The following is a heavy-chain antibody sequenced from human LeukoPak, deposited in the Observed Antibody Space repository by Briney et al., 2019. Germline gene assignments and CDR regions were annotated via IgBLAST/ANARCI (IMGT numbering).Heavy chain of an antibody. J-gene: IGHJ2*01. V-gene: IGHV4-39*01. D-gene: IGHD6-13*01. CDR2: VHYSGRP. CDR3: ARREGLGGYWYFDL. Sequence: PSETLSLTCSVSGGSISSSNYYWGWIRQPPGKGLEWIGSVHYSGRPYYNPSLKSRATISVGTSKNQFSLNLSSVTAADTAVYHCARREGLGGYWYFDLWGRGTLVTVSS. CDR1: GGSISSSNYY.